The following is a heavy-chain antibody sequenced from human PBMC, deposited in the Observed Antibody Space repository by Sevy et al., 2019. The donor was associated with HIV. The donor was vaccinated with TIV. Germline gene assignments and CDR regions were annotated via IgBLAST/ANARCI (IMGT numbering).Heavy chain of an antibody. V-gene: IGHV4-59*13. CDR3: ARSDGPSSVFDP. J-gene: IGHJ5*02. CDR2: IYYSGST. CDR1: GGSISSYY. Sequence: SETLSLTCTVSGGSISSYYRSWIRQPPGKGLEWIGYIYYSGSTNYNPSLKSRVTISVDTSKNQFSLKLSSVTAADTAVYYCARSDGPSSVFDPWGQGTLVTVSS. D-gene: IGHD1-26*01.